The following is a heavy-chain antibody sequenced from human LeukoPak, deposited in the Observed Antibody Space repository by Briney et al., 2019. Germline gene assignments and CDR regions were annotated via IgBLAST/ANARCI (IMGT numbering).Heavy chain of an antibody. CDR3: ARGPEGRRDYFED. Sequence: EASVKVSCKGSGDTRTTYAINWVRQAPGQGLVWMGRIIPIFGTVNLAQKFQGRVTITADRATSTGYMELRSLRSDDTGIYYCARGPEGRRDYFEDWDQGTLITVSS. CDR1: GDTRTTYA. J-gene: IGHJ4*02. D-gene: IGHD1-14*01. CDR2: IIPIFGTV. V-gene: IGHV1-69*06.